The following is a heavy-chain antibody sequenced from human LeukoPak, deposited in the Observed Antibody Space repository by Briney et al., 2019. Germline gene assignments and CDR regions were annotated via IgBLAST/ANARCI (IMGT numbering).Heavy chain of an antibody. D-gene: IGHD7-27*01. V-gene: IGHV3-33*06. CDR3: AKDTGHLILGDY. CDR2: IWYDGSQK. J-gene: IGHJ4*02. CDR1: GITFSTSG. Sequence: PGRSLKLSCAASGITFSTSGMHWVRQAPGKGLEWLAVIWYDGSQKYYADSVKGRFTIYRDNSKDTLFLQMNSLTLEDTAVYYCAKDTGHLILGDYWGQGTLVIVSS.